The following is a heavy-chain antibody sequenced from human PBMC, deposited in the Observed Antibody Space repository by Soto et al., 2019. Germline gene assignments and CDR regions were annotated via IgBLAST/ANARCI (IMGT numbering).Heavy chain of an antibody. CDR1: GYTFTSYG. J-gene: IGHJ6*04. D-gene: IGHD3-10*01. CDR3: ASNYLYCSGSGNTNYYGMDV. V-gene: IGHV1-18*01. CDR2: ISAYNGNT. Sequence: QVQLVQSGAEVKKPGASVKVSCKASGYTFTSYGISWVRQAPGQGLEWMGWISAYNGNTNYAQKLQGRVTMTTDTATSTANMELRRLRSDESAVYSCASNYLYCSGSGNTNYYGMDVWGEGNTVTVSS.